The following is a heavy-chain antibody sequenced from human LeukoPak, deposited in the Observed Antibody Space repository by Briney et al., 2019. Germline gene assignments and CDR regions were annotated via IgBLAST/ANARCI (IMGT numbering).Heavy chain of an antibody. J-gene: IGHJ6*02. CDR1: GGTFSSYA. CDR2: IIPIFGTA. D-gene: IGHD3-22*01. V-gene: IGHV1-69*13. Sequence: SVKVSCKASGGTFSSYAISWVRQAPGQGLEWMGVIIPIFGTANYAQKFQGRVTITADESTSTAYMELSSLRSEDTAVYYCARVESSPYYYDSSGLYYYYGMDVWGQGTTVTVSS. CDR3: ARVESSPYYYDSSGLYYYYGMDV.